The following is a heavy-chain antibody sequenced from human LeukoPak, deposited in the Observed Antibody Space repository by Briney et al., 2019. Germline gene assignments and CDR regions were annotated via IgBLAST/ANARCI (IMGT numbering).Heavy chain of an antibody. Sequence: ASVKVSCKASGGTFTGYYMHWVRQAPGQGLEWMGWINPNSGGTNYAQKFQGRVTMTRDTSISTAYMELSRLRSDDTAVYYCARVFGVVIDAFDIWGQGTMVTVSS. J-gene: IGHJ3*02. V-gene: IGHV1-2*02. D-gene: IGHD3-3*01. CDR2: INPNSGGT. CDR1: GGTFTGYY. CDR3: ARVFGVVIDAFDI.